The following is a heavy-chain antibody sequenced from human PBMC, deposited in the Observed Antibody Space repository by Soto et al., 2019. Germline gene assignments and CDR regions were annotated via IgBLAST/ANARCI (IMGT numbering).Heavy chain of an antibody. J-gene: IGHJ6*03. D-gene: IGHD2-15*01. CDR1: GFTFSSYA. Sequence: EVQLLESGGGLVQPGGSLRLSCAASGFTFSSYAMSWVRQAPGKGLEWVSAISGSGGSTYDADSVKGRFTFSRDNSKKPLYLQMNSLRAEDTAVYYCAKDRGSCSGGSCPLFEPPGYMDVWGKGTTVTVSS. V-gene: IGHV3-23*01. CDR2: ISGSGGST. CDR3: AKDRGSCSGGSCPLFEPPGYMDV.